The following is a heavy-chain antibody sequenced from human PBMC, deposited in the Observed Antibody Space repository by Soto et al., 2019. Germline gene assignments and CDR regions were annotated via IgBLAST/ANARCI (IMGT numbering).Heavy chain of an antibody. J-gene: IGHJ5*02. CDR2: ISAYNGNT. CDR3: ARDDVKQWFAP. Sequence: QVQLVQSGAEVKKPGASVKVSCKASGYTFTSYGISWVRQAPGQGLDWMGWISAYNGNTTYSQKLQGRVTMTTDTPKRTAYMELSSLRSDDTAVYYCARDDVKQWFAPWGHGTRVTVSS. V-gene: IGHV1-18*01. CDR1: GYTFTSYG.